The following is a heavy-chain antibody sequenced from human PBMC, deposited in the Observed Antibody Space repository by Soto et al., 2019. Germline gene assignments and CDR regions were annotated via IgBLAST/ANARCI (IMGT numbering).Heavy chain of an antibody. CDR2: ISSSGGST. V-gene: IGHV3-23*01. Sequence: GGSLRLSCAASGFTFSDHAMSWVRQAPGKGLEWVSAISSSGGSTYSADSVKGRFTISRDNSKNTLYLQMNSLRAEDTAVYYCAKEGYCTNGVCYYTFDIWGQGTMVTVSS. D-gene: IGHD2-8*01. CDR3: AKEGYCTNGVCYYTFDI. J-gene: IGHJ3*02. CDR1: GFTFSDHA.